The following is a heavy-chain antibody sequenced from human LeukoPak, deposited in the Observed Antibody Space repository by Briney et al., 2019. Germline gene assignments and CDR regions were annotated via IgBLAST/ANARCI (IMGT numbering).Heavy chain of an antibody. CDR1: GFTFDDYA. V-gene: IGHV3-9*01. CDR2: ISWNSGSI. Sequence: GGSLRLSCAASGFTFDDYAMHWVRQAPGKGLEWVSGISWNSGSIGYADSVKGRFTISRDNSKNTLYLQMNSLRAEDTAVYYCARDGGYWGQGTLVTVSS. CDR3: ARDGGY. D-gene: IGHD3-16*01. J-gene: IGHJ4*02.